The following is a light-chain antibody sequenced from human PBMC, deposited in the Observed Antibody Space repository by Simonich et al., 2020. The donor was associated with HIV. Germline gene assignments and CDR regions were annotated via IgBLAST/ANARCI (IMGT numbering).Light chain of an antibody. CDR3: QQYNSYSWT. V-gene: IGKV1-5*03. Sequence: DIQMTQSPSTLSASVGDRVTITCRASQSISSWVAWYQQKPGKAPKLLIYKASSLESGVPSRFSGSGFGTEFTLTISSLQPDDFATYYCQQYNSYSWTFGQGTKVEIK. CDR2: KAS. J-gene: IGKJ1*01. CDR1: QSISSW.